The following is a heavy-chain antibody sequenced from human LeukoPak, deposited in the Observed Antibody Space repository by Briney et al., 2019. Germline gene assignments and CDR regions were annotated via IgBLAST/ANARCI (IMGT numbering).Heavy chain of an antibody. Sequence: GEPRKISSKGSGSRFPSYLIAWVGQMPGKGLEWMGIIYLGDADTTYSTSFQGQVTISAERSISTASLHWSSLKSSHSSRDSGGRRGRGSDMDVWGKRTTVTVSS. V-gene: IGHV5-51*01. J-gene: IGHJ6*03. CDR3: GRRGRGSDMDV. D-gene: IGHD3-10*01. CDR1: GSRFPSYL. CDR2: IYLGDADT.